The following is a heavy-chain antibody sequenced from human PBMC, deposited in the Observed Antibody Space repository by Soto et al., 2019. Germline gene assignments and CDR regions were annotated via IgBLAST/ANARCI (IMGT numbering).Heavy chain of an antibody. J-gene: IGHJ6*02. Sequence: GGSLRLSCSASGFTFSSYAMSWVRQAPGKGLEWVSAISGSGGSTYYADSVKGRFTISRDNSKNTLYLQMNSLRAEDTAVYYCAKVPHYDFWSGYYYYGMDVWGQGTTVTVSS. CDR1: GFTFSSYA. CDR2: ISGSGGST. V-gene: IGHV3-23*01. CDR3: AKVPHYDFWSGYYYYGMDV. D-gene: IGHD3-3*01.